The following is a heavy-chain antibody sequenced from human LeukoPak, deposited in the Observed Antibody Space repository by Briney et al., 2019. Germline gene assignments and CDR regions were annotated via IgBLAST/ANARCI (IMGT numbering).Heavy chain of an antibody. CDR2: IIPILGIA. V-gene: IGHV1-69*04. CDR3: ARGPLSRGPFDY. J-gene: IGHJ4*02. Sequence: SVKVSCKASGGTFSSYAISWVRQAPGQGLEWMGRIIPILGIANYAQKFQGRVTITADKSTSTAYMELSSLRSEDTAVYYCARGPLSRGPFDYWGQGTLVTVSS. D-gene: IGHD3-10*01. CDR1: GGTFSSYA.